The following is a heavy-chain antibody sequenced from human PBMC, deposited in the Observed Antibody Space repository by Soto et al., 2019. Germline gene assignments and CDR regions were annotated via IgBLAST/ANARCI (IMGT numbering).Heavy chain of an antibody. Sequence: GGTLRLPCAPAGFTLCPSDFLWVRQVLRSDLEWCSAIGAAGGSYYSASVEGRCTISRENAKNSVYLQMVSLSAGDTAVYYCAREAPGGSNSLCFNYPEYWCPGTLVTVSS. D-gene: IGHD2-8*01. CDR2: IGAAGGS. CDR1: GFTLCPSD. V-gene: IGHV3-13*01. CDR3: AREAPGGSNSLCFNYPEY. J-gene: IGHJ4*01.